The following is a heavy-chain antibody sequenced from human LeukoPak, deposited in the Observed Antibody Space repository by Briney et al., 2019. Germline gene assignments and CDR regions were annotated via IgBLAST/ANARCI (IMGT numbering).Heavy chain of an antibody. CDR3: ARGSGSYPYYFDY. J-gene: IGHJ4*02. CDR2: INPNSCGT. CDR1: GYTFTDYY. D-gene: IGHD1-26*01. Sequence: ASVTVSCKASGYTFTDYYIHWVRQAPGQGLEWMGWINPNSCGTNYVQKFQGRVTMTRDTSISTAYMELSRLRSDDTAVYYCARGSGSYPYYFDYWGQGTLVTVSS. V-gene: IGHV1-2*02.